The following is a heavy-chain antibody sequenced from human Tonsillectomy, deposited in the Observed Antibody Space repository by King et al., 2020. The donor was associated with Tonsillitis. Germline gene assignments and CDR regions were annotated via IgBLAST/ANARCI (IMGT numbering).Heavy chain of an antibody. CDR3: ARNPGSSRFGYFDY. V-gene: IGHV1-69*12. Sequence: QLVQSGAEVKKPGSSVKVSCKASGGTFSSYSISWVRQAPGQGLEWMGGIIPFFGIPKYAQTFQGRVTITADESTSTAYMELSGLRSEDAAVYYCARNPGSSRFGYFDYWGQGTQVTVSS. J-gene: IGHJ4*02. D-gene: IGHD6-13*01. CDR2: IIPFFGIP. CDR1: GGTFSSYS.